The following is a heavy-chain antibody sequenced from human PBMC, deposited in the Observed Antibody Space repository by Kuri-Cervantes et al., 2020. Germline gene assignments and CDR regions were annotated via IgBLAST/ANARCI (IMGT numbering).Heavy chain of an antibody. CDR3: ARRFYSSGWPVFDF. J-gene: IGHJ4*02. V-gene: IGHV4-34*01. Sequence: SETLSLTCAVYGGSFSSYYWSWNRQPPGKGLEWIGEINHSGSTNYNPSLKSRVTISVDTSKNQFSLKLTSVTTADTALYYCARRFYSSGWPVFDFWGQGSLVTVSS. D-gene: IGHD6-19*01. CDR2: INHSGST. CDR1: GGSFSSYY.